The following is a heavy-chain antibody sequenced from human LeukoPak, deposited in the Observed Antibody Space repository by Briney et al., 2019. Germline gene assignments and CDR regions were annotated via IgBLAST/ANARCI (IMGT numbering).Heavy chain of an antibody. CDR1: GYSFSNYW. V-gene: IGHV5-51*01. D-gene: IGHD2-21*02. CDR3: ARQPLVRDCGGDCEFDY. Sequence: GESLKISCKGSGYSFSNYWIGWVRQMQGKGLEWMGIIYPGDSNTRYSPSFQGQFTISADKSISTAYLQWTSLKASDTAIYYCARQPLVRDCGGDCEFDYWGQGTRVSVSS. J-gene: IGHJ4*02. CDR2: IYPGDSNT.